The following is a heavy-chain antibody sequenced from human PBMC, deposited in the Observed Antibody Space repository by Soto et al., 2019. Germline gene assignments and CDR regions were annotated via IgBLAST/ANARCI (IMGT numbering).Heavy chain of an antibody. V-gene: IGHV3-23*01. D-gene: IGHD2-15*01. CDR2: ISGSGGST. Sequence: GGSLRLSCVASGFTFSSYAMSWVRQAPGKGLEWVSAISGSGGSTYYADSVKGRFTISRDNSKNTLYLQMNSLRAEDTAVYYCAKVGKTEGYCSGGSCYGWNYYYGMDVWGQGTTVTVSS. J-gene: IGHJ6*02. CDR1: GFTFSSYA. CDR3: AKVGKTEGYCSGGSCYGWNYYYGMDV.